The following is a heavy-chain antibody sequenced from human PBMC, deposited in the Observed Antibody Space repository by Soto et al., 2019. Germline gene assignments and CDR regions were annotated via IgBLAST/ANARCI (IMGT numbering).Heavy chain of an antibody. CDR2: IYYNGST. Sequence: SETLSLTCTVSGGSVRSDTYYWNWIRQPPGKGLEWIGYIYYNGSTNFNPSLKSRVTISVDTSKNQFSLKLNSVTAADTAVYYCARDRPRQIYSSAWYYYGMDVWGQGTTATVSS. D-gene: IGHD6-25*01. J-gene: IGHJ6*02. CDR1: GGSVRSDTYY. CDR3: ARDRPRQIYSSAWYYYGMDV. V-gene: IGHV4-61*01.